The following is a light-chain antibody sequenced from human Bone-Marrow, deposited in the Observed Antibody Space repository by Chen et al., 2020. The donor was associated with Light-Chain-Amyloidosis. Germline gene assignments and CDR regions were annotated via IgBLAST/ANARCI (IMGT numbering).Light chain of an antibody. Sequence: QSALTQPASLSGSPGQSNTISCTGTSIDVVGDNHVSLYKKHPDKAPKLMIYEVTNRPSWVPDRFSGSKSDNTASLTISGLQTEDEADYFCSSYTITNTLVFGSGTRVTVL. V-gene: IGLV2-14*01. CDR3: SSYTITNTLV. J-gene: IGLJ1*01. CDR2: EVT. CDR1: SIDVVGDNH.